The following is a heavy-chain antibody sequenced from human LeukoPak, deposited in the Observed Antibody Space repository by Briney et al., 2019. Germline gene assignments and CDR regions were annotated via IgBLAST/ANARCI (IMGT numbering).Heavy chain of an antibody. J-gene: IGHJ4*01. D-gene: IGHD2-21*01. CDR1: GFTFSSYG. V-gene: IGHV3-30*03. CDR2: ISYEGSNK. CDR3: ASSYCGGTLCYDHY. Sequence: QPGGSLRLSCAASGFTFSSYGMHWVRQAPGKGLXWXXXISYEGSNKYYADSVKGRFTISRDNSKNTLYLQMNSLRVEDTAVYYCASSYCGGTLCYDHYWGHGTLVTVSS.